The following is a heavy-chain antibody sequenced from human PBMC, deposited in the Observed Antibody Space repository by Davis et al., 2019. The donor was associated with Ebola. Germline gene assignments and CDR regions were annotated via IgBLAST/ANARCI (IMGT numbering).Heavy chain of an antibody. V-gene: IGHV3-7*01. Sequence: GESLKISCAASGLTFSSYWMSWVRQAPGKGLEWVANIKFDGSDEKYVDSLKGRFTISRDNAKNSLYLQMNSLRAEDTAVYYCARGGYYDSSGYSHDAFDIWGQGTMVTVSS. CDR1: GLTFSSYW. D-gene: IGHD3-22*01. J-gene: IGHJ3*02. CDR3: ARGGYYDSSGYSHDAFDI. CDR2: IKFDGSDE.